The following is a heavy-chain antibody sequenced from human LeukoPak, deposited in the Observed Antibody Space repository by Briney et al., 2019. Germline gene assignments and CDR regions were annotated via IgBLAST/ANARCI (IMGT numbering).Heavy chain of an antibody. D-gene: IGHD3-10*01. Sequence: GGSLRLSCAASGFTFSSYSMNWVRQAPGKGLEWVSSISSSSSYIYYADSVKGRFTISRDNAKNSLYLQMNSLRAEDTAVYYCAREVSARGRSRWFDPWGQGTLVTVSS. CDR2: ISSSSSYI. V-gene: IGHV3-21*01. CDR3: AREVSARGRSRWFDP. CDR1: GFTFSSYS. J-gene: IGHJ5*02.